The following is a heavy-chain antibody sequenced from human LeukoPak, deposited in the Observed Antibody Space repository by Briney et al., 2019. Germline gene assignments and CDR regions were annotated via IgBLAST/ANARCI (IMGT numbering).Heavy chain of an antibody. CDR1: GGSFSGYY. CDR2: INHSGST. V-gene: IGHV4-34*01. D-gene: IGHD3-10*01. J-gene: IGHJ3*02. CDR3: AKSNGYGLVDI. Sequence: SETLSLTCAVYGGSFSGYYWSWIRQPPEKGLEWIGEINHSGSTNYSPSLTSRVTIPLDTSRNQFSLKLNSVTAADTAVYYCAKSNGYGLVDIWGQGTMVTVSS.